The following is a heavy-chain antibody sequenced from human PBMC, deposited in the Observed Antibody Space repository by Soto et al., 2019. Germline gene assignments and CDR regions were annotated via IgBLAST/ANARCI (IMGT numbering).Heavy chain of an antibody. CDR1: GFTFSSYS. CDR3: ARDRGTTVSYYYYGMDV. D-gene: IGHD4-17*01. V-gene: IGHV3-21*01. Sequence: VGSLRLSCAASGFTFSSYSMNWVRQAPGKGLEWVSSTSSSSSYIYYADSVKGRFTIPRDNAKNSLYLQMNSLRAEDTAVYYCARDRGTTVSYYYYGMDVWGQGTTVTVSS. J-gene: IGHJ6*02. CDR2: TSSSSSYI.